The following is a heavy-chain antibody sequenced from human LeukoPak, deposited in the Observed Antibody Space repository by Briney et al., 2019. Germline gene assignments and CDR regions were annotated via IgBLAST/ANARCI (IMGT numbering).Heavy chain of an antibody. J-gene: IGHJ6*02. CDR3: ARGRYYGMDV. CDR2: VNSAGSST. CDR1: GFIFTSYW. V-gene: IGHV3-74*01. Sequence: GGSLRLCCAASGFIFTSYWMHWVRQAPGKGLVWVSRVNSAGSSTTYADSVKGRFTISRDNDKNTLYLQMNSLRAEDTAVYYCARGRYYGMDVWGQGTTVTVSS.